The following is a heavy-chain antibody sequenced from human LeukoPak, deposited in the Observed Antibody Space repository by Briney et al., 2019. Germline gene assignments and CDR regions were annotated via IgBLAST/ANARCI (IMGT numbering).Heavy chain of an antibody. Sequence: PSETLSLTCAVSGYSISSGYYWIWIRQPPGKGLEWIGSLYHSDSIYYNPSLESRVTMSVDTSKNQFSLKLSFVTAADTAVYYCARQHDSYHYYYVDVWGTGTMVTVSS. D-gene: IGHD6-13*01. V-gene: IGHV4-38-2*01. CDR1: GYSISSGYY. J-gene: IGHJ6*03. CDR2: LYHSDSI. CDR3: ARQHDSYHYYYVDV.